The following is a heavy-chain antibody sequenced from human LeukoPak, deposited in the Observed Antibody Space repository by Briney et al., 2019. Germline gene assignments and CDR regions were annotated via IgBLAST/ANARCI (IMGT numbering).Heavy chain of an antibody. V-gene: IGHV4-59*08. J-gene: IGHJ5*02. Sequence: SETLSLTCTVSGGSIGSYYWSWIRQPPGKGLEWIGYIYYSGTTNYNPSLKSRVTISVDTSKNQFSLKLSSVTAADTAVYYCVRHYDSSGYYYEPWGQGTLVTVSS. D-gene: IGHD3-22*01. CDR1: GGSIGSYY. CDR2: IYYSGTT. CDR3: VRHYDSSGYYYEP.